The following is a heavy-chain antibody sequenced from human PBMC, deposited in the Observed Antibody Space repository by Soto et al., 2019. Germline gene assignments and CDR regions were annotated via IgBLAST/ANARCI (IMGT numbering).Heavy chain of an antibody. J-gene: IGHJ4*02. V-gene: IGHV3-30*03. D-gene: IGHD2-15*01. Sequence: QVQLVESGGGVVQPGRSLRLSCAASGFTFSSNGIHWVRQAPGKGLEWVAVISSDGSNKYYADSVKGRFTISRDNSKNTLYLQMNSLRAEDTAVYYCAMDLYGGSSRFDFWGQGNLVTVSS. CDR2: ISSDGSNK. CDR1: GFTFSSNG. CDR3: AMDLYGGSSRFDF.